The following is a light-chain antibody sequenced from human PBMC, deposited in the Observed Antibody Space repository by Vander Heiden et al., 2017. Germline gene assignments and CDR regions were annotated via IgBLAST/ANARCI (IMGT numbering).Light chain of an antibody. Sequence: SSELSQDPAVSVALGQTVRITCQGDSLRNFYASWYQQRPGQAPVLGMYDNDNRPAGIPDRFSGSNSGNTASLTITGAQAEDEADYYCNSRDSSGNYLGAFGGGTKLTVL. V-gene: IGLV3-19*01. J-gene: IGLJ2*01. CDR1: SLRNFY. CDR3: NSRDSSGNYLGA. CDR2: DND.